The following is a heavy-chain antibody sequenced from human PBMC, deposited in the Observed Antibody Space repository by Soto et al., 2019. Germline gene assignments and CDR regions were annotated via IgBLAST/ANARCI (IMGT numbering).Heavy chain of an antibody. CDR1: GGSISNSNW. Sequence: QVQLQESGPGLVKPSGTLSLTCAVSGGSISNSNWWSWVRQPPGKGLEWIGEIYHSGSTNYNPSLDHRGSISFDKSKNQFSLKLSAVTGADTAVYYCACEKVSGYGMDVWGQGTTVTVSS. CDR2: IYHSGST. J-gene: IGHJ6*02. CDR3: ACEKVSGYGMDV. V-gene: IGHV4-4*02.